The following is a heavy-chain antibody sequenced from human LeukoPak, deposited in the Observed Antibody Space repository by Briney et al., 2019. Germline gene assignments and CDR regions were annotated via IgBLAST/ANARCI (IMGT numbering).Heavy chain of an antibody. V-gene: IGHV4-59*01. CDR3: ARGGYYGSGNDFRFDP. CDR1: GGSISSYY. Sequence: SETLSLTCTVSGGSISSYYWSWIRQPPGKGLEWGVYNYYSGSTNYKPSLKSRVTISVDTSKNQFSLKLSSVTAADTAVYYCARGGYYGSGNDFRFDPWGQGTLVTVSS. J-gene: IGHJ5*02. D-gene: IGHD3-10*01. CDR2: NYYSGST.